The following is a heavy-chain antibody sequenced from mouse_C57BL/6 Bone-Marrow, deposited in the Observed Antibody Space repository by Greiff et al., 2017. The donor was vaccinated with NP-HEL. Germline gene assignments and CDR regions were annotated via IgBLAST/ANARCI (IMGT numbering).Heavy chain of an antibody. V-gene: IGHV5-12*01. D-gene: IGHD1-1*01. CDR2: ISNGGGST. Sequence: EVKLMESGGGLVQPGGSLKLSCAASGFTFSDYYMYWVRQTPEKRLEWVAYISNGGGSTYYPDTVKGRFTISRDNATNTLYLQMSRLKSEDTAMYYCARQGDYGSSSWYFDVWGTGTTVTVSS. CDR1: GFTFSDYY. J-gene: IGHJ1*03. CDR3: ARQGDYGSSSWYFDV.